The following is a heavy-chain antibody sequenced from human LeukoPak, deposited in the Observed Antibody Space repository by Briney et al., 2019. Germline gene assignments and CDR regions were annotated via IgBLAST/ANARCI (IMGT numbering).Heavy chain of an antibody. J-gene: IGHJ4*02. V-gene: IGHV4-39*07. CDR2: IYYSGST. Sequence: TSETLSLTCTVSGGSISSSSYYWGWIRQPPGKGLEWIGSIYYSGSTYYNPSLKSRVTISVDTSKNRFSLKLSSVTAADTAVYYCARVGRVVVPSSYYFDYWGQGTLVTVSS. D-gene: IGHD2-15*01. CDR1: GGSISSSSYY. CDR3: ARVGRVVVPSSYYFDY.